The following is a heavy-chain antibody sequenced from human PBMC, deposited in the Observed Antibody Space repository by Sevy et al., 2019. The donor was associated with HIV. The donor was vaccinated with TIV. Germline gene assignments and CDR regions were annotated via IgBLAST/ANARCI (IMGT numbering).Heavy chain of an antibody. D-gene: IGHD2-8*02. CDR1: GFTFTYAW. J-gene: IGHJ6*02. Sequence: GGSLRLSCAASGFTFTYAWMTWVRQAPGKGLEWVGRIKSKPDGGTIDYAAPVKGRFTISRDDSKNTLYLQMNSLKTEDTAVYYCSTDPIIVLLATDGMYVWGQGTTITVSS. CDR2: IKSKPDGGTI. V-gene: IGHV3-15*01. CDR3: STDPIIVLLATDGMYV.